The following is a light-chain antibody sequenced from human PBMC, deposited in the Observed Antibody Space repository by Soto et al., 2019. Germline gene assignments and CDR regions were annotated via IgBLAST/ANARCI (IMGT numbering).Light chain of an antibody. CDR3: QQYNDYPHT. CDR1: QSISSW. J-gene: IGKJ2*01. Sequence: DIQMTQSPSTLSASVGDRVTITCRASQSISSWLAWYQQKPGKAPKLLIYKASNLESGVPSTFSGSGSGTEFTLTISSLQPGDFATYYCQQYNDYPHTFGQGTKLEIK. V-gene: IGKV1-5*03. CDR2: KAS.